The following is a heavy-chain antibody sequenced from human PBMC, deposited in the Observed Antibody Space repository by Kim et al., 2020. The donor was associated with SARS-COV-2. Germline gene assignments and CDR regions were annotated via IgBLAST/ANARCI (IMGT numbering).Heavy chain of an antibody. Sequence: SETLSLTCAVYGGSFSGYYWSWIRQPPGKGLEWIGEINHSGSTNYNPSLKSRVTISVDTSKNQFSLKLSSVTAADTAVYCCARSYTVTTFFYYYYGMDVWGQGTTVTVSS. D-gene: IGHD4-4*01. V-gene: IGHV4-34*01. CDR1: GGSFSGYY. J-gene: IGHJ6*02. CDR2: INHSGST. CDR3: ARSYTVTTFFYYYYGMDV.